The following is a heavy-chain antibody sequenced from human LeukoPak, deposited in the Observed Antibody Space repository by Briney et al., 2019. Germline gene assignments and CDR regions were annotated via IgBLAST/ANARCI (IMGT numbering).Heavy chain of an antibody. CDR1: GGSVSSGSNY. CDR2: IFYSGSA. J-gene: IGHJ4*02. CDR3: ARGPTRYYFDC. V-gene: IGHV4-61*01. D-gene: IGHD4-17*01. Sequence: PSETLSLTCTVSGGSVSSGSNYWSWIRQPPGKGLEWIGYIFYSGSANYNPSLKSRVTISVDTSKNQFSLGLSSVTAADTAVYYCARGPTRYYFDCWGQGTLVTVSS.